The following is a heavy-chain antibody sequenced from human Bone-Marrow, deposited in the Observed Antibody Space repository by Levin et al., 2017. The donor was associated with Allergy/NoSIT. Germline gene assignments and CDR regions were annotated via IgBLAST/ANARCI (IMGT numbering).Heavy chain of an antibody. Sequence: ASVKVSCKVSGYTLTELSMHWVRQAPGKGLEWMGGFDPEDGETIYAQKFQGRVTMTEDTSTDTAYMELSSLRSEDTAVYYCATLGPLVVVAATVYRNDAFDIWGQGTMVTVSS. D-gene: IGHD2-15*01. J-gene: IGHJ3*02. V-gene: IGHV1-24*01. CDR2: FDPEDGET. CDR3: ATLGPLVVVAATVYRNDAFDI. CDR1: GYTLTELS.